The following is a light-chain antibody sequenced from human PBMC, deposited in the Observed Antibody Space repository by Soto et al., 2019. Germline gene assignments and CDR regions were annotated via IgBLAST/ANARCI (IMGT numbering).Light chain of an antibody. CDR3: EQYGSTPLT. CDR2: DAS. J-gene: IGKJ4*01. Sequence: EIVLTQSPGTLSLSPGERATLSCRASQSVANNYLAWYQQKPGQAPRFLIYDASSRATGIPDRFSGSGSGTDFTLTISRLEPEDFAVYYWEQYGSTPLTFGGGTKVEIK. CDR1: QSVANNY. V-gene: IGKV3-20*01.